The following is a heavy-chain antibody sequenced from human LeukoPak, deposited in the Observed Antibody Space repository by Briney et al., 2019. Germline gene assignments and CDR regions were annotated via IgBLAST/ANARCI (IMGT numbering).Heavy chain of an antibody. D-gene: IGHD3-3*01. CDR1: GYTFTGYY. J-gene: IGHJ5*02. V-gene: IGHV1-46*01. CDR3: ARALRFLEWLPGEELDP. Sequence: ASVKVSCKASGYTFTGYYMHWVRQAPGQGLEWMGLINPTGGSTGYAQKFQGRVTMTRDMSTSTDYMELSSLRSEDTAVYYCARALRFLEWLPGEELDPWGQGTLVTVSS. CDR2: INPTGGST.